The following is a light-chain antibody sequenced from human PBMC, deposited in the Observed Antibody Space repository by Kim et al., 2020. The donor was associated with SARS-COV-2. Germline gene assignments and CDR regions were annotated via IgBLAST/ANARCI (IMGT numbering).Light chain of an antibody. J-gene: IGKJ5*01. CDR2: DTA. CDR1: QSLSSN. Sequence: EIVMTQSPPTLSVSPGEGATLSCRATQSLSSNLAWYQQKPGQPPRLLIYDTATRATGIPARFSARGSGTHFTLTISRLQSEDFAIYYCQQYNKWPFTFGQGTRLEIK. V-gene: IGKV3-15*01. CDR3: QQYNKWPFT.